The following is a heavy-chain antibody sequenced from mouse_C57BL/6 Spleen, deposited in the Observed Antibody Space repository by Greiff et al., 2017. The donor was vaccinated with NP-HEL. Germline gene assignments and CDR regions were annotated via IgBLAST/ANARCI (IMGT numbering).Heavy chain of an antibody. CDR1: GYTFTSYT. CDR2: INPSSGYT. V-gene: IGHV1-4*01. J-gene: IGHJ2*01. CDR3: ARPSFDDYDGGDFDY. D-gene: IGHD2-4*01. Sequence: QVQLQQSGAELARPGASVKMSCKASGYTFTSYTMHWVKQRPGQGLEWIGYINPSSGYTKYNQKFKDKATLTADKSSSTAYMQLSSLTSEDSAVYYCARPSFDDYDGGDFDYWGQGTTLTVSS.